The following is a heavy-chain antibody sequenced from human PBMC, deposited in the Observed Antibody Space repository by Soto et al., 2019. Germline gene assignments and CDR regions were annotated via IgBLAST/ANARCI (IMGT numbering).Heavy chain of an antibody. CDR2: IYPSDSDT. J-gene: IGHJ1*01. D-gene: IGHD6-19*01. Sequence: LVRQMPGKGLEWMGIIYPSDSDTRYSPSFQGQVTISADKSISTAYLQWTSLKASDTATYYCAAAIGVTESAYFHHWGQGTRVTVSS. CDR3: AAAIGVTESAYFHH. V-gene: IGHV5-51*01.